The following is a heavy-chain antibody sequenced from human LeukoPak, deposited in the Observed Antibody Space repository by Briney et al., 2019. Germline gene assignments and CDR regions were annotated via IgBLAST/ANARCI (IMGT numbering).Heavy chain of an antibody. CDR3: ARVTVTTSD. J-gene: IGHJ4*02. CDR2: ISYDGSNK. V-gene: IGHV3-30*03. CDR1: GFTFSSYG. Sequence: PGRSLRLSCAASGFTFSSYGMHWVRQAPGKGLEWVAVISYDGSNKYYADSVKGRFTISRDNSKNTLYLQMNSLRAEDTAVYYCARVTVTTSDWGQGTLVTVSS. D-gene: IGHD4-17*01.